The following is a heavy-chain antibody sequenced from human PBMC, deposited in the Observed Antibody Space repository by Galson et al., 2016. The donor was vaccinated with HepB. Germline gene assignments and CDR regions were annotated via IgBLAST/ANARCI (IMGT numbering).Heavy chain of an antibody. CDR2: ISWNSGYI. Sequence: SLRLSCAASGFTFSEYAMHWVRQVPGKGLEWISGISWNSGYIGYQDSVKGRFTVSRDNPKNSLYLQLNSLRADDTAFYFCAKSGDFDNYYNWFDSWGQGTLVTVSS. J-gene: IGHJ5*01. CDR1: GFTFSEYA. CDR3: AKSGDFDNYYNWFDS. D-gene: IGHD4-17*01. V-gene: IGHV3-9*01.